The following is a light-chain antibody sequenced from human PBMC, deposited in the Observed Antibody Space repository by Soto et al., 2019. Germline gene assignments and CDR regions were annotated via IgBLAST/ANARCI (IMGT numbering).Light chain of an antibody. Sequence: AIQMTQSPSSLSASVGDRVTITFRASQGIRDDLAWYQHKPGKAPKLLIYAASTLQSGVPSRFRGSGSGTDFTLSLSSLQPEDFSTYYCLQDYIYPWTFGQGTKVEFK. V-gene: IGKV1-6*01. J-gene: IGKJ1*01. CDR3: LQDYIYPWT. CDR1: QGIRDD. CDR2: AAS.